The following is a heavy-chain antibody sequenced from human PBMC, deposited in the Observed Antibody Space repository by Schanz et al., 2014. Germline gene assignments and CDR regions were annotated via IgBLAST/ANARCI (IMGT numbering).Heavy chain of an antibody. CDR1: GFIFNDYY. CDR3: ARENLNWEAFDI. Sequence: PGGSLRLSCAASGFIFNDYYMNWIRQAPGKGLEWLSYISRDGTTSYYADSVKGRFTISRDNAKNSLYLEMTSLRGEDTALYYCARENLNWEAFDIWGQGTVVTVSS. CDR2: ISRDGTTS. V-gene: IGHV3-11*01. J-gene: IGHJ3*02. D-gene: IGHD7-27*01.